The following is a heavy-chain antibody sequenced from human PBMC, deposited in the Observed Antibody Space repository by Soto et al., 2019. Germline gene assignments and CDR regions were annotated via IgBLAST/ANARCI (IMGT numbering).Heavy chain of an antibody. J-gene: IGHJ6*03. CDR3: ARGLGYCSSTSCPIRYYYYYMDV. CDR1: GGSFSGYY. V-gene: IGHV4-34*01. Sequence: QVQLQQWGAGLLKPSETLSLTCAVYGGSFSGYYWSWIRQPPGKGLEWIGEINHSGSTNYNPSLKSRVTISVDTSKNQFSLKLSSVTAADTAVYYCARGLGYCSSTSCPIRYYYYYMDVWGKGTTVTVSS. D-gene: IGHD2-2*01. CDR2: INHSGST.